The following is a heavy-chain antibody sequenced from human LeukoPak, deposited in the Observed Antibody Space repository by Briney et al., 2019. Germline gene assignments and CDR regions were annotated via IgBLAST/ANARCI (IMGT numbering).Heavy chain of an antibody. D-gene: IGHD2-2*01. CDR2: VWYDGIKK. J-gene: IGHJ3*01. Sequence: GRSLRLPCSAPVFTFSNFALHWFGRVQGKGLEWVAIVWYDGIKKYYVDSEDGRFTISRDNSKNTLDLQMNSLRAEDTAVYYCAKESQPWGQGTMVTVSA. V-gene: IGHV3-33*06. CDR1: VFTFSNFA. CDR3: AKESQP.